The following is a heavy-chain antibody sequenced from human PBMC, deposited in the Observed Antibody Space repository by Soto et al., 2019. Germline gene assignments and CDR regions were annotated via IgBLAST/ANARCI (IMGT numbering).Heavy chain of an antibody. J-gene: IGHJ3*02. CDR2: ISGSGGST. CDR3: AKGLSIAARPSAFDI. Sequence: EVQLLESGGGLAQPGGSLRLSCAASGFTFSSYAMSWVRQAPGKGLEWVSAISGSGGSTYYADSVKGRFTISRDNSKKTLYLQMNSLRAEDTAVYYYAKGLSIAARPSAFDIWGQGTMVTVSS. V-gene: IGHV3-23*01. D-gene: IGHD6-6*01. CDR1: GFTFSSYA.